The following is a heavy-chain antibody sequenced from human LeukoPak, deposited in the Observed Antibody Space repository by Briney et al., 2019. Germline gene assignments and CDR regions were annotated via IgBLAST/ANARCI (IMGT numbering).Heavy chain of an antibody. Sequence: TGGSLRLSCAASGFTFSSYEMNWVRQAPGKGLEWVAYISSSGSTIYYADSVKGRFTISRDNAKNSLYLQMNSLRDEDTAVYYCARGELWFGERRYYYYYGMDVWGKGTTVTVSS. V-gene: IGHV3-48*03. CDR3: ARGELWFGERRYYYYYGMDV. D-gene: IGHD3-10*01. CDR2: ISSSGSTI. CDR1: GFTFSSYE. J-gene: IGHJ6*04.